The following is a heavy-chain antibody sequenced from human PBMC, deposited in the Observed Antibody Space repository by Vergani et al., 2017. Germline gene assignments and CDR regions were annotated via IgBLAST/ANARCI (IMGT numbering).Heavy chain of an antibody. J-gene: IGHJ6*02. CDR2: ITSSSNYI. V-gene: IGHV3-21*01. D-gene: IGHD3-10*01. Sequence: VQLVESGGGLVKPGGSLRLSCAASGFTFSSYSMNWVRRAPGKGLEWVSAITSSSNYIYFADSLKGRFTISRNNAKNSLYLQMNSLRAEDTAVYYCAGQGVRGVMNYYYYYGMDVWGQGTTVTVSS. CDR1: GFTFSSYS. CDR3: AGQGVRGVMNYYYYYGMDV.